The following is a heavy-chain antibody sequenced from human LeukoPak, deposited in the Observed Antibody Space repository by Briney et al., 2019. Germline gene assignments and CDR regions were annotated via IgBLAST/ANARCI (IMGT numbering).Heavy chain of an antibody. J-gene: IGHJ5*02. D-gene: IGHD3-22*01. CDR2: INPNSGGT. V-gene: IGHV1-2*02. CDR1: GYTFTGYY. CDR3: AREWGSSGLA. Sequence: ASVKVSCRASGYTFTGYYMHWVRQAPGQGLEWMGWINPNSGGTNYAQKFQGRVTMTRDTSISTAYMELSRLRSDDTAVYYCAREWGSSGLAWGQGTLVTVSS.